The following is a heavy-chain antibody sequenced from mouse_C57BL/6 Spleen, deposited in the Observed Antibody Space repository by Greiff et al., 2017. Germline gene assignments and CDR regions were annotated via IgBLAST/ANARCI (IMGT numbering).Heavy chain of an antibody. CDR3: ASEGYDYGFAY. D-gene: IGHD2-4*01. J-gene: IGHJ3*01. V-gene: IGHV2-6*01. CDR2: IWGVGST. Sequence: VQVVESGPGLVAPSQSLSITCTVSGFSLTSYGVDWVRQSPGKGLEWLGVIWGVGSTNYNSALKSRLSISKDNSKSQVFLKMNSLQTDDTAIYYCASEGYDYGFAYWGQGTLVTVSA. CDR1: GFSLTSYG.